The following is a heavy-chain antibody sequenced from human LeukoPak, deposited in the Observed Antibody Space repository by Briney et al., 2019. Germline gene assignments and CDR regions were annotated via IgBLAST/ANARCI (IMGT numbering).Heavy chain of an antibody. CDR3: ARAFARGYSSSWLYY. CDR1: GYTFTGYY. V-gene: IGHV1-2*02. CDR2: INPNSGGT. D-gene: IGHD6-13*01. J-gene: IGHJ4*02. Sequence: ASVKVSCKASGYTFTGYYIHWVRQAPGEGLEWMGWINPNSGGTNYAQKFQGRVTMTRDTSISTAYMELSRLRSDDTAVYYCARAFARGYSSSWLYYWGQGTLVTVSS.